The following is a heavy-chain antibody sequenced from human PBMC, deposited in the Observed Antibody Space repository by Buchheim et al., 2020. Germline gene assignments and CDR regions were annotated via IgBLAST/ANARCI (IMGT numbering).Heavy chain of an antibody. CDR2: IYTSGST. D-gene: IGHD6-19*01. CDR3: AREGGVSGWPRYGMDV. J-gene: IGHJ6*02. Sequence: QVQLQESGPGLVKPSQTLSLTCTVSGGSISSGSYCWSWIRQPAGKGLEWIGRIYTSGSTNYNLSLKSRVTMSVDTSKNQFSLKLSSVTAADTAVYYCAREGGVSGWPRYGMDVWGQGTT. CDR1: GGSISSGSYC. V-gene: IGHV4-61*02.